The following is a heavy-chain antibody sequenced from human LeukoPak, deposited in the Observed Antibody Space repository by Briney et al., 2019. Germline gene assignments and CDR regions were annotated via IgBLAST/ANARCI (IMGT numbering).Heavy chain of an antibody. CDR3: AKDGAGYSSSWYGLRSYFDY. V-gene: IGHV3-23*01. D-gene: IGHD6-13*01. CDR1: GFMFRDYA. Sequence: GGSLRLSCAASGFMFRDYAMTWVRQAPGKGLEWVSAISGSGGSTFYVGSVKGRFTISRDNSRNTLYLQMNSLRAEDTAVYYCAKDGAGYSSSWYGLRSYFDYWGQGTLVTVSS. CDR2: ISGSGGST. J-gene: IGHJ4*02.